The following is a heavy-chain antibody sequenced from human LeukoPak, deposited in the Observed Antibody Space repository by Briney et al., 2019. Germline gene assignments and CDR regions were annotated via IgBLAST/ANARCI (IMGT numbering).Heavy chain of an antibody. J-gene: IGHJ4*02. CDR2: ISYDGSNK. Sequence: GGSLRLSCAASGFTFSSYAMHWVRQAPGKGLEWVAVISYDGSNKYYADSVKGRFTISRDNSKNTLYLQMNSLRAEDTAVYYCAKDSRPYITMIVVVITRLFDYWGQGTLVTVSS. CDR1: GFTFSSYA. V-gene: IGHV3-30*04. D-gene: IGHD3-22*01. CDR3: AKDSRPYITMIVVVITRLFDY.